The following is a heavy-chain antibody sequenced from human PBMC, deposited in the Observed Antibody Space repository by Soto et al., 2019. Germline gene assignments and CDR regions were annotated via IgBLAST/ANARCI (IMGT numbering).Heavy chain of an antibody. Sequence: EVQLVESGGGLVQPGGSLRLSCAASGFTFISHWMHWVRQAPGTGLVWVSRINTDGTRTNYADSVKGRFTISRDNAKNTLYLQMNTLKPEDTAVYYCARGGCSATSCLDYWGQGTLVTVSP. V-gene: IGHV3-74*01. CDR1: GFTFISHW. D-gene: IGHD2-2*01. J-gene: IGHJ4*02. CDR3: ARGGCSATSCLDY. CDR2: INTDGTRT.